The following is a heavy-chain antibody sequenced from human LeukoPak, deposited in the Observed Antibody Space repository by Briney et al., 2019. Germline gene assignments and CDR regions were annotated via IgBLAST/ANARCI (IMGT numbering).Heavy chain of an antibody. CDR3: AATMVRGVHTHFDY. D-gene: IGHD3-10*01. J-gene: IGHJ4*02. CDR1: GGSITNYY. Sequence: SETLSLTCTVPGGSITNYYWSWIRQPPGKGLEWIGYVYYSGSTNYNPSLMSRVTISVDTSKNQFSLKLSSVTAADTAVYYCAATMVRGVHTHFDYWGQGTLVTVSS. CDR2: VYYSGST. V-gene: IGHV4-59*08.